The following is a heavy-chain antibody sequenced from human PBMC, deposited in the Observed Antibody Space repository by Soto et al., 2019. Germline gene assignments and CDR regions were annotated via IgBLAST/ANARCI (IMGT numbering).Heavy chain of an antibody. CDR1: GFTFSSYA. CDR2: ISYDGSNK. CDR3: ASTYSSSSAYYYYGMDV. V-gene: IGHV3-30-3*01. J-gene: IGHJ6*02. D-gene: IGHD6-6*01. Sequence: QVQLVESGGGVVQPGRSLRLSCAASGFTFSSYAMHWVRQAPGKGLEWVAVISYDGSNKYYADPVKGRFTISRDNSKNTLYLQMNSLRAEDTAVYYCASTYSSSSAYYYYGMDVWGQGTTVTVSS.